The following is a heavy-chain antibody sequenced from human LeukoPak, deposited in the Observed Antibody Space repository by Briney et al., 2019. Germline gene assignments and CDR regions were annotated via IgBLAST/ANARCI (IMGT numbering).Heavy chain of an antibody. V-gene: IGHV3-21*01. D-gene: IGHD6-19*01. CDR2: ISSSSYI. Sequence: PGGSLRLSCAASGFTFSSYSMNWVRQAPGKGLEWVSSISSSSYIYYADSVKGRFTISRDNAKNSLYLQMNSLRAEDTAVYYCARRRAGRTYYYYMDVWGKGTTVTISS. J-gene: IGHJ6*03. CDR1: GFTFSSYS. CDR3: ARRRAGRTYYYYMDV.